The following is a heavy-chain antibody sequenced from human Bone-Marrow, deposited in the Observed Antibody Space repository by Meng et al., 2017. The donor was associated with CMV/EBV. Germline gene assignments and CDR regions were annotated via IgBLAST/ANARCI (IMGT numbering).Heavy chain of an antibody. CDR2: IYPGDSDT. CDR1: GYSLTTYW. CDR3: ARLGAAYYYDSSGYYSYFDY. D-gene: IGHD3-22*01. Sequence: GGSLRLSCKGSGYSLTTYWIGWVRQMPGKGLEWMGIIYPGDSDTRYSPSFQGQVTISADKSISTAYLQWSSLKASDTAMYYCARLGAAYYYDSSGYYSYFDYWGQGTLVTVSS. V-gene: IGHV5-51*01. J-gene: IGHJ4*02.